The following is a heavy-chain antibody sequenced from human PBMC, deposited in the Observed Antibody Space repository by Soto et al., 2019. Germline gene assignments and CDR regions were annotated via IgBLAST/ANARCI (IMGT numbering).Heavy chain of an antibody. Sequence: EVQLLESGGGLVQPGGSLRLSCAASGFTFNSYAMSWVRQAPGKGLEWVSAIGTSGGSTFYADSVQGRFTISRDNSKNTLFLQMNSLRAEDTAVYYCATGGGFCSSSSCYAGFDYWGQGTLVTVSS. CDR3: ATGGGFCSSSSCYAGFDY. V-gene: IGHV3-23*01. CDR1: GFTFNSYA. CDR2: IGTSGGST. J-gene: IGHJ4*02. D-gene: IGHD2-2*01.